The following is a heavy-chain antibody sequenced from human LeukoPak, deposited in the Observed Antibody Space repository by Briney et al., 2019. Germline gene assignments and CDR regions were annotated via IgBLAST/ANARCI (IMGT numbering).Heavy chain of an antibody. V-gene: IGHV3-74*01. CDR1: GLNFSNYW. D-gene: IGHD2-2*01. J-gene: IGHJ4*02. Sequence: GGSLRLSCAASGLNFSNYWRHWVRQAPGKGLVWVSRINPDGSSTNYADSVKGRFTISRDNAKNTLYLHMNSLRAEDTAVYYCARTIVVVPAAKILGYWGQGTLVTVSS. CDR3: ARTIVVVPAAKILGY. CDR2: INPDGSST.